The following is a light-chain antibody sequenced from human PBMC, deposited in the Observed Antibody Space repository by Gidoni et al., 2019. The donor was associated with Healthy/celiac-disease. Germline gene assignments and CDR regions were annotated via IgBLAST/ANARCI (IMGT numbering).Light chain of an antibody. V-gene: IGKV4-1*01. CDR1: QSVLYSSNNKNY. J-gene: IGKJ2*01. CDR2: WAS. Sequence: DIVMTQSPDSLAVSLGERATINSKSSQSVLYSSNNKNYLAWYQQKPGQPPKLLIYWASTRESGVPDRCSGSGSGTDFTLTISILQAEDVAVYYCQQYYSTPYTFGQGTKLEIK. CDR3: QQYYSTPYT.